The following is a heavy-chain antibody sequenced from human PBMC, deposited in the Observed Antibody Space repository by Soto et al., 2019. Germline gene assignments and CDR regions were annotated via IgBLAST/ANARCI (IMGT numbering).Heavy chain of an antibody. Sequence: QVQLVQSGAEVKKPGASVKVSCKASGYTFTSYYMHWVRQAPGQGLEWMGIINPSGGSTSYAQKLQGRVTMTRDTSTSTVYMELSSLRSEDTAVYYCARVGAGKGWYFYLWGRGTLVTVSS. CDR3: ARVGAGKGWYFYL. D-gene: IGHD3-10*01. J-gene: IGHJ2*01. CDR2: INPSGGST. CDR1: GYTFTSYY. V-gene: IGHV1-46*04.